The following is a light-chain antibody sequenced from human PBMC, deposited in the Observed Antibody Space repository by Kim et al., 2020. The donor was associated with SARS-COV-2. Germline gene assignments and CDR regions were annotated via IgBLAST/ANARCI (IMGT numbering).Light chain of an antibody. Sequence: LSPGERATLSCSASQSVSSYLAWYQQKPGQAPRLLIYDASNRATGIPARFSGSGSGTDFTLTISSLEPEDFAVYYCQQRSNWPRYTFGQGTKLEIK. CDR2: DAS. V-gene: IGKV3-11*01. J-gene: IGKJ2*01. CDR3: QQRSNWPRYT. CDR1: QSVSSY.